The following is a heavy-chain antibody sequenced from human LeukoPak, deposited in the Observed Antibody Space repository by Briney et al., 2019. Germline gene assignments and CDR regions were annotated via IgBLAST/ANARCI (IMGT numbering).Heavy chain of an antibody. CDR3: ARVVDAFDI. V-gene: IGHV4-38-2*02. J-gene: IGHJ3*02. CDR2: IYHSGST. Sequence: PSETLSLTCTVSGYSISSGYYWGWIRQPPGKGLEWIGTIYHSGSTSYNPSLKSRVTISVDTSKNQFSLKLSSVTAADTAVYYCARVVDAFDIWGQGTMVTVSS. CDR1: GYSISSGYY.